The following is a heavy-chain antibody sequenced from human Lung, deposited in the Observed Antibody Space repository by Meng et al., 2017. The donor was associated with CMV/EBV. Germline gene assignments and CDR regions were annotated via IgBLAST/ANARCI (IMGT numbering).Heavy chain of an antibody. CDR3: VVNLGDFSNYASSFDY. CDR1: GYSFTSYH. Sequence: ASXXVSXKASGYSFTSYHMHWVRQAPGQGLEWMGMINPGGSTIYAQKFQGRVTMPRDTSTSTVYMELKSLRSEETAVYYCVVNLGDFSNYASSFDYWDQGTXVTVSS. D-gene: IGHD4-11*01. CDR2: INPGGST. J-gene: IGHJ4*02. V-gene: IGHV1-46*01.